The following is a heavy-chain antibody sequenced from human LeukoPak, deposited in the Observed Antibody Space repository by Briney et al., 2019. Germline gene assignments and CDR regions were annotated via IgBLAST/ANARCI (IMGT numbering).Heavy chain of an antibody. J-gene: IGHJ3*02. V-gene: IGHV3-7*01. CDR3: ARAQKYSYDAFDI. Sequence: GGSLRLSCAASGFTFSTFCMTWVRQAPGKGLEWVANIKEDGSEKYYVDSVKGRFTISRDNAKNSLYLQMNSLSAEDTAVYYCARAQKYSYDAFDIWGQGTMVTVSS. CDR1: GFTFSTFC. CDR2: IKEDGSEK. D-gene: IGHD4-11*01.